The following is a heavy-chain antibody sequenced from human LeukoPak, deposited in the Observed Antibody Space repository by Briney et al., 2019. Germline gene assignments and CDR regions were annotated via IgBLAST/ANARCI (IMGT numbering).Heavy chain of an antibody. V-gene: IGHV1-2*02. CDR2: INPNSGGT. CDR1: GYTFTAYY. J-gene: IGHJ6*03. CDR3: ASGIWFGSFYYYMDV. Sequence: ASVKVSCKASGYTFTAYYIHWVRQAPGQGLEWMGWINPNSGGTNYAQKFQGRVTMTRDTSISTAYMELSRLTFDDTAVYYCASGIWFGSFYYYMDVWGKGITVTISS. D-gene: IGHD3-10*01.